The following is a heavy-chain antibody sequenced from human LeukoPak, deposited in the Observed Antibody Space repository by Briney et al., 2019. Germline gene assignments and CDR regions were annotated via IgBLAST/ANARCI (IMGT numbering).Heavy chain of an antibody. CDR1: GDSISSSRHY. D-gene: IGHD3-10*01. Sequence: NPSETLSLTCTVSGDSISSSRHYWSWIRQPAGKGLEWIGRIYASGNTNYNPSLKSRVTISLDTSKNQFSLNLRSVTAADTAVYYCARDEMGVHRGYYGSGRTFDPWGQGTLVTVSS. CDR3: ARDEMGVHRGYYGSGRTFDP. CDR2: IYASGNT. J-gene: IGHJ5*02. V-gene: IGHV4-61*02.